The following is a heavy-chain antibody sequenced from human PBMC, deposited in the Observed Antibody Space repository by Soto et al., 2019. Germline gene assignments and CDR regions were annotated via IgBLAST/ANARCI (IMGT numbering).Heavy chain of an antibody. CDR1: GYSFTTYC. D-gene: IGHD3-22*01. Sequence: GESLKISCKGSGYSFTTYCIAWVLQMPGKGLECMGIIYPGDSDTRYSPSLQGQVTISADKSINTAYLQWSSLKASDSAIYYCARPFDTSGWYDHWGQGTLVTVSS. J-gene: IGHJ5*02. V-gene: IGHV5-51*01. CDR3: ARPFDTSGWYDH. CDR2: IYPGDSDT.